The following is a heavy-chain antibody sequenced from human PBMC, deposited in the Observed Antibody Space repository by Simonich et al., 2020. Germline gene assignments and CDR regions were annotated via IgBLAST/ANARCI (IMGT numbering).Heavy chain of an antibody. CDR1: GGSFSGYY. V-gene: IGHV4-34*01. CDR3: ARGKGWKNAFDI. Sequence: QVQLQQWGAGLLKPSETLSLTCAVYGGSFSGYYWSWIRQPPGKGLEWIGEINHSGSTNHNPSLKSRVTISVDTSKNQFSLKLGSVTAADTAVYYCARGKGWKNAFDIWGQGTMVTVSS. CDR2: INHSGST. J-gene: IGHJ3*02. D-gene: IGHD1-1*01.